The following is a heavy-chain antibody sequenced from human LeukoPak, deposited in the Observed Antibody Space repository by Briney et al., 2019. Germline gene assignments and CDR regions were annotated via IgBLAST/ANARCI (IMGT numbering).Heavy chain of an antibody. CDR3: ARDLPSSYDSSGYNDY. V-gene: IGHV3-30-3*01. CDR2: ISYDESNK. D-gene: IGHD3-22*01. J-gene: IGHJ4*02. Sequence: GGSLRLSCAASGFTFSSYAMHWVRQAPGKGLEWVAVISYDESNKYYADSVKGRFTISRDNSKNTLYLQMNSLRAEDTAVYYCARDLPSSYDSSGYNDYWGQGTLVTVSS. CDR1: GFTFSSYA.